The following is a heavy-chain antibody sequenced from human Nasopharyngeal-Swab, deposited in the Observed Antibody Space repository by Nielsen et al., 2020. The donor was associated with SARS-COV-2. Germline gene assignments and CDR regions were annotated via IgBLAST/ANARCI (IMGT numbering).Heavy chain of an antibody. CDR1: GYTFTGYY. V-gene: IGHV1-2*06. CDR2: INPNSGGT. Sequence: ASVKVSCKASGYTFTGYYMHWVRQAPGQGLEWMGRINPNSGGTNYAQKFQGRVTMTRDTSISTARMELSRLRSDDTAVYYCARLYCSGGSCYSSGGDDYWGQGTLVTVSS. CDR3: ARLYCSGGSCYSSGGDDY. J-gene: IGHJ4*02. D-gene: IGHD2-15*01.